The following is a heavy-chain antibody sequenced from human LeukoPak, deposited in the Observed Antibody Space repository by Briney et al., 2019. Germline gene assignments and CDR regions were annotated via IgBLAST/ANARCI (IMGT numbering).Heavy chain of an antibody. CDR3: VSVREYSSSSGAFDY. D-gene: IGHD6-6*01. CDR2: IKRDGSEK. CDR1: GFIFSTYY. J-gene: IGHJ4*02. Sequence: GGSLRLSCAASGFIFSTYYMNWVRQAPGKGLEWVANIKRDGSEKDYVDSVKGRFTISRDNAKNSLYLQMNSLRAEDTALYYCVSVREYSSSSGAFDYWGQGTLVTVS. V-gene: IGHV3-7*01.